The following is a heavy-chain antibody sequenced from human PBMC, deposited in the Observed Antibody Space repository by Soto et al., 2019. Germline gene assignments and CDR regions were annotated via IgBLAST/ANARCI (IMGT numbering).Heavy chain of an antibody. V-gene: IGHV1-69*13. CDR2: IIPIFGTA. Sequence: SVKVSCKASGGTFSSYAISWVRQAPGQGLEWMGGIIPIFGTANYAQKFQGRVTITADESTSTAYMELSSLRSEDTAVYYCASKTNDDYGDPFDYWGQGTLVTVSS. D-gene: IGHD4-17*01. CDR1: GGTFSSYA. J-gene: IGHJ4*02. CDR3: ASKTNDDYGDPFDY.